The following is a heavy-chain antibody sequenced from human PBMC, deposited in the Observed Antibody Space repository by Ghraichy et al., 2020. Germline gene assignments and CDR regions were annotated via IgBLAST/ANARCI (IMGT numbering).Heavy chain of an antibody. J-gene: IGHJ4*02. V-gene: IGHV3-21*01. CDR2: ISSSSSYI. Sequence: LSLTCAASGFTFSSYSMNWVRQAPGKGLEWVSSISSSSSYIYYADSVKGRFTISRDNAKNSLYLQMNSLRAEDTAVYYCARDNGWAAAAPFDYWGQGTLVTVSS. D-gene: IGHD6-13*01. CDR1: GFTFSSYS. CDR3: ARDNGWAAAAPFDY.